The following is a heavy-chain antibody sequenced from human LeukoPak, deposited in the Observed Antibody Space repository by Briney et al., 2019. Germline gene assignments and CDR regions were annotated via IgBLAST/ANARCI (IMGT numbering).Heavy chain of an antibody. CDR3: AREEGATTVYYFDY. Sequence: GGSLRLSCAASGFTFSSYSMNWVRQAPGKGLEWVSYISSSSSTIYYADSVKGRFTISRDNAKNSLYLQMNSLRTEDTAVYYCAREEGATTVYYFDYWGQGTLATVSS. CDR2: ISSSSSTI. V-gene: IGHV3-48*04. D-gene: IGHD1-26*01. CDR1: GFTFSSYS. J-gene: IGHJ4*02.